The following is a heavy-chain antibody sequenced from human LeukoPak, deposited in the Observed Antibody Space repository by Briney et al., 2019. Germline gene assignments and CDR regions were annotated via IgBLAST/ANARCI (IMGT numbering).Heavy chain of an antibody. V-gene: IGHV3-7*03. J-gene: IGHJ4*02. CDR2: IKLDGSEK. CDR3: ARDQYDTWSRRGNFDS. CDR1: GFSFGKYW. Sequence: GGSLRLSCVASGFSFGKYWMSWVRQAPGKGLEWVANIKLDGSEKNYVDSVKGRFTISRDDTKNSLCLQMNSLRAEDTAVFYCARDQYDTWSRRGNFDSWGQGTLVIVSS. D-gene: IGHD3/OR15-3a*01.